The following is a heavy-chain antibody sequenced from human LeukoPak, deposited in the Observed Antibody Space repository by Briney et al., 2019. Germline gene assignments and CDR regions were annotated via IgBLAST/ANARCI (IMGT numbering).Heavy chain of an antibody. CDR3: ARGAGTGHMITFGGVIAAKYNWFDP. V-gene: IGHV1-2*02. D-gene: IGHD3-16*02. Sequence: ASVKVSCKASGYTFTGYYVHWVRQAPGQGLEWMGWINPNSGATNYAQKFQGRVTMTRDTSTSTVYMELSSLRSEDTAVYYCARGAGTGHMITFGGVIAAKYNWFDPWGQGTLVTVSS. CDR2: INPNSGAT. J-gene: IGHJ5*02. CDR1: GYTFTGYY.